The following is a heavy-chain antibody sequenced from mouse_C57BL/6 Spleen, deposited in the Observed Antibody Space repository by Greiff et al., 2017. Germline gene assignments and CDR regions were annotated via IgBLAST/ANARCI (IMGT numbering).Heavy chain of an antibody. CDR1: GYAFSSSW. V-gene: IGHV1-82*01. CDR2: IYPGDGDT. CDR3: ARSTVAYYFDY. Sequence: QVQLQQSGPELVKPGASVKISCKASGYAFSSSWMNWVKQRPGKGLEWIGRIYPGDGDTNYNGKFKGKATLTADKSSSTAYMQLSSLTSEDSAVYFCARSTVAYYFDYWGQGTTLTGSS. D-gene: IGHD1-1*01. J-gene: IGHJ2*01.